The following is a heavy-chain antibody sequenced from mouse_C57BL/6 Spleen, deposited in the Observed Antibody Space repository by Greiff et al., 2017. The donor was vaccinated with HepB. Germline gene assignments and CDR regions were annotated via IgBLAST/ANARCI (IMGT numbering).Heavy chain of an antibody. CDR3: ARGNYGYDEGYAMDY. J-gene: IGHJ4*01. V-gene: IGHV14-3*01. CDR1: GFNIKNTY. Sequence: EVQLVESVAELVRPGASVKLSCTASGFNIKNTYMHWVKQRPEQGLEWIGRIDPANGNTKYAPKFQGKATITADTSSNTAYLQLSSLTSEDTAIYYCARGNYGYDEGYAMDYWGQGTSVTVSS. D-gene: IGHD2-2*01. CDR2: IDPANGNT.